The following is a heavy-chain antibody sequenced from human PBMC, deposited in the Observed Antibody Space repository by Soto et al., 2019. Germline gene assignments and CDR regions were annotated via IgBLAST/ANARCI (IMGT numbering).Heavy chain of an antibody. V-gene: IGHV3-30-3*01. Sequence: GGSLRLSCAASGFTFSSYAMHWVRQAPGKGLEWVAVISYDGSNKYYADSVKGRFTISRDNSKNTLYLQMNSLRAEDTAVYYCARELQYYFDYWGQGTLVTVSS. CDR3: ARELQYYFDY. J-gene: IGHJ4*02. CDR2: ISYDGSNK. CDR1: GFTFSSYA. D-gene: IGHD4-4*01.